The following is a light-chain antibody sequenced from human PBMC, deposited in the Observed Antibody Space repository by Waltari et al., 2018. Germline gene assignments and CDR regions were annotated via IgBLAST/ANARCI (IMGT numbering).Light chain of an antibody. CDR1: RSDVGRYDL. J-gene: IGLJ3*02. V-gene: IGLV2-23*01. Sequence: QSALTQPASVSGSPGQSITISCTGSRSDVGRYDLVSWYQHHPDKAPQVIIFEDSKSPSVVSNRFSGSKSGNTASLTISGLQAEDEADYYCCSYADSRTWVFGGGTKLTVL. CDR2: EDS. CDR3: CSYADSRTWV.